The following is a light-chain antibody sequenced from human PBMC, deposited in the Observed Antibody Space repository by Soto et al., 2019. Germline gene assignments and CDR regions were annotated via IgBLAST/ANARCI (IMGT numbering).Light chain of an antibody. CDR2: LNSDGSH. CDR1: SGHSSYA. CDR3: QTWGTGTVV. Sequence: QPVLTQSPSASASLGASVKLTCTLSSGHSSYAIAWHQQQPEKGPRYLMKLNSDGSHSKGDGIPDRFSGYSSGAERYLTISSLQAEDEADYYGQTWGTGTVVFGGGTKLTVL. V-gene: IGLV4-69*01. J-gene: IGLJ2*01.